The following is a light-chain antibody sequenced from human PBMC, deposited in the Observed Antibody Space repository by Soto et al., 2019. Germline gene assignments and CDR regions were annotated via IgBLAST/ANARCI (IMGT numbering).Light chain of an antibody. J-gene: IGLJ3*02. CDR2: EVS. V-gene: IGLV2-14*01. Sequence: QSALTQAAAGSGSPGQSITISCTGTSSDIGGYKYVSWYQQHPGKAPKLIIFEVSNRPSGVSDRFSGSNSGNTASLTISGLQAEDEADYYCTSYSRYSVLVFGGGTKVTVL. CDR3: TSYSRYSVLV. CDR1: SSDIGGYKY.